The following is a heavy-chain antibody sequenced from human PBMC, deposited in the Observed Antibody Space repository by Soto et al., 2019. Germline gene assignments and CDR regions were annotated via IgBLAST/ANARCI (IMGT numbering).Heavy chain of an antibody. CDR3: ARRRGYDFWSGYYTDV. D-gene: IGHD3-3*01. V-gene: IGHV1-18*01. CDR2: ISAYNGNT. J-gene: IGHJ4*02. CDR1: GYTFTSYG. Sequence: GASVKVSCKASGYTFTSYGISWVRQAPGQGLEWMGWISAYNGNTNYAQKLQGRVTMTTDTSTSTAYMELRSLRSDDTAVYYCARRRGYDFWSGYYTDVRGQRSLVTVSS.